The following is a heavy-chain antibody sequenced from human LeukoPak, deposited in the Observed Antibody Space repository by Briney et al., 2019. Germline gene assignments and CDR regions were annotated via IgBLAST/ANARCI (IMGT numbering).Heavy chain of an antibody. J-gene: IGHJ3*02. CDR1: GYTFTGYY. V-gene: IGHV1-2*02. D-gene: IGHD2-21*01. CDR3: ATGYCGGDCYDAFDI. Sequence: ASVKVSCKASGYTFTGYYMHWVRQAPGQGLEWMGWINPNSGGTNYAQKFQGRVTMTRDTSISTAYMELSRLRSDDTAVYYCATGYCGGDCYDAFDIWGQGTMVTVSS. CDR2: INPNSGGT.